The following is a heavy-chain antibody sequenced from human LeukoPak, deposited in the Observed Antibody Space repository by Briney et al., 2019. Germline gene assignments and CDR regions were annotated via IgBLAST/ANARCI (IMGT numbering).Heavy chain of an antibody. CDR1: GGSISSYY. Sequence: SETLSLTCTVSGGSISSYYWSWIRQPPGKGLEWIGYIYYSGSTNYNPSLKSRVTISVDTSKNQFSLKLSSVTPADTAVYYCARDGRGSRSSWFDPWGQGTLVTVSS. CDR2: IYYSGST. J-gene: IGHJ5*02. V-gene: IGHV4-59*01. CDR3: ARDGRGSRSSWFDP. D-gene: IGHD3-10*01.